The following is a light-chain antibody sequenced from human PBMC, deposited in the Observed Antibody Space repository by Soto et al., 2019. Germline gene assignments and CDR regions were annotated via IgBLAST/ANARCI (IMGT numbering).Light chain of an antibody. CDR2: EDR. CDR1: SSDVGSYNL. Sequence: QSALTQPASVSGSPGQSITISCTGTSSDVGSYNLVSWYQQYPGKAPKVMIYEDRRRPSGVSNRFSGSKSGNTASLTISGLRAEDEADYYCCSYAGSNTYVFGTGTKLTVL. CDR3: CSYAGSNTYV. V-gene: IGLV2-23*01. J-gene: IGLJ1*01.